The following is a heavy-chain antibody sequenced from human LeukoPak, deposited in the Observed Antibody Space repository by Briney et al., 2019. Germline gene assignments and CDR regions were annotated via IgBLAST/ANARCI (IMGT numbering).Heavy chain of an antibody. Sequence: ASVKVSCKASGYTFTSYAMNWVRQAPGQGLEWMGWINTNTGNPTYAQGFTGRFVFSLDTSVSTAYLQISSLKAEDTAVYYCATQFRITGTTGNRGISAFDIWGQGTMVTVSS. CDR3: ATQFRITGTTGNRGISAFDI. D-gene: IGHD1-7*01. J-gene: IGHJ3*02. CDR2: INTNTGNP. CDR1: GYTFTSYA. V-gene: IGHV7-4-1*02.